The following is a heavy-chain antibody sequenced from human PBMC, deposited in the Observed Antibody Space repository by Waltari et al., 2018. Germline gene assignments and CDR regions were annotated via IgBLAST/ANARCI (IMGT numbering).Heavy chain of an antibody. CDR2: INRGATI. D-gene: IGHD4-4*01. CDR1: GFDSSTQW. V-gene: IGHV3-74*01. CDR3: VRGPSVDYSNPVPFDL. J-gene: IGHJ4*02. Sequence: EVRLVESGGGLVQPGETLTLSCESSGFDSSTQWLSWVRQFPGKGPMWVARINRGATIGYDDSVRCRFTIFRDSSTNTLSLQMRSLTVEDTALYYCVRGPSVDYSNPVPFDLWGQGTLVTVSS.